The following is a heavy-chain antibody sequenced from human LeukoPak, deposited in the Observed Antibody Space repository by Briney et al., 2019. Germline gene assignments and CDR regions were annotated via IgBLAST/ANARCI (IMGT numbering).Heavy chain of an antibody. V-gene: IGHV3-30-3*01. CDR3: ARENVGIGWSLGFDY. J-gene: IGHJ4*02. D-gene: IGHD2-15*01. CDR2: ISYDGSNK. Sequence: PGGSLRLSCAASGFTFSSYAMHWVRQAPGKGLEWVAVISYDGSNKYYADSVKGRFTISRDNSKNTLYLQMNSLRAEDTAVYYCARENVGIGWSLGFDYWGQGTLVTVSS. CDR1: GFTFSSYA.